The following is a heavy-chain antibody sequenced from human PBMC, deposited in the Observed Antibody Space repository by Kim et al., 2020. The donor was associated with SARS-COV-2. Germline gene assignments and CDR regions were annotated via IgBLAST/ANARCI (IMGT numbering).Heavy chain of an antibody. Sequence: GGSLRLSCAASGFTFSSYGMHWVRQAPGKGLEWVAVIWYDGSNKYYADSVKGRFTISRDNSKNTLYLQMNSLRAEDTAVYYCARGRKSDCSSTSCYILYYYYYMDVWGKGTTVTVSS. CDR3: ARGRKSDCSSTSCYILYYYYYMDV. V-gene: IGHV3-33*01. CDR1: GFTFSSYG. J-gene: IGHJ6*03. D-gene: IGHD2-2*02. CDR2: IWYDGSNK.